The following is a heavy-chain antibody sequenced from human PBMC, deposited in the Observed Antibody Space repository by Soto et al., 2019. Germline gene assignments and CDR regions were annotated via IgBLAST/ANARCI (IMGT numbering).Heavy chain of an antibody. V-gene: IGHV1-2*04. CDR3: ARALPWSQQWLVCNYYYGMDV. Sequence: ASVKVSCKASGYTFTGYYMHWVRQAPGQGLEWMGWINPNSGGTNYAQKFQGWVTMTRDTSISTAYMELSRLRSDDTAVYYCARALPWSQQWLVCNYYYGMDVWGQGTTVTVSS. CDR1: GYTFTGYY. J-gene: IGHJ6*02. D-gene: IGHD6-19*01. CDR2: INPNSGGT.